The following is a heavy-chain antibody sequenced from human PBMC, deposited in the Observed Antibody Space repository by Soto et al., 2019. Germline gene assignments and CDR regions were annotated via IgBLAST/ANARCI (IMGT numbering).Heavy chain of an antibody. J-gene: IGHJ5*02. Sequence: GASVKVSCKTSGYTFTTYGVSWVRQAPGQGLEWMGWISAYNGNTNYAQKLQGRVTMTTDTYTSTAYMELRGLRSDDTALYYCARDRYYYGSGSYYISWFDPWGQGTLVTVSS. D-gene: IGHD3-10*01. CDR3: ARDRYYYGSGSYYISWFDP. CDR2: ISAYNGNT. CDR1: GYTFTTYG. V-gene: IGHV1-18*04.